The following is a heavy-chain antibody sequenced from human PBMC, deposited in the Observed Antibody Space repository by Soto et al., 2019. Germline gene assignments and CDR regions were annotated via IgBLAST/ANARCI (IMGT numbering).Heavy chain of an antibody. D-gene: IGHD3-22*01. Sequence: GGSLRLSCGASGFTFSNYAIAWVRQAPGKGLEWVSGITSSGAAYYADSVKGRFTISRDNSKNTLYLQMNSLRAEDTAVYYCAKGESSVSARDFDPWGQGTLVTVSS. CDR1: GFTFSNYA. V-gene: IGHV3-23*01. CDR2: ITSSGAA. J-gene: IGHJ5*02. CDR3: AKGESSVSARDFDP.